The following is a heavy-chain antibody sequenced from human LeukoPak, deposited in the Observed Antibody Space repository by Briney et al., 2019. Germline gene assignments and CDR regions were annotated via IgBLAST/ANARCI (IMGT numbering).Heavy chain of an antibody. V-gene: IGHV4-34*01. CDR2: INHSGST. Sequence: SETLSLTCAVYGGSFSGYYWSWIRQPPGKGLEWIGEINHSGSTNYNPSLKSRVTISVDTTKNQFSLKLSSVTAADTAVYHCARDRYSSGWYAPNAFDIWGQGTMVTVSS. CDR3: ARDRYSSGWYAPNAFDI. D-gene: IGHD6-19*01. J-gene: IGHJ3*02. CDR1: GGSFSGYY.